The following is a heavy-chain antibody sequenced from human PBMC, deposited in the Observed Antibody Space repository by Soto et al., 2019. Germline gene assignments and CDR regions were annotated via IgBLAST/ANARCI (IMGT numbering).Heavy chain of an antibody. CDR2: ISDSGGTS. D-gene: IGHD1-26*01. Sequence: EVQLVDSGGGLVQPGGSLRLSCAASGFIFSNYVMSWVRQAPGKGLEWVSSISDSGGTSYYADSVKGRFTISRDNSKNTLDLQMNSLRAEDTAIYYCAKRPRALLTFDYWGQGTLVNVSS. V-gene: IGHV3-23*04. CDR1: GFIFSNYV. CDR3: AKRPRALLTFDY. J-gene: IGHJ4*02.